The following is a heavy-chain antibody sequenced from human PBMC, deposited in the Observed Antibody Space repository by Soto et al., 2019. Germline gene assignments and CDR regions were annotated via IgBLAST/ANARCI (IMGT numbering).Heavy chain of an antibody. CDR1: GFTFSNSG. J-gene: IGHJ4*02. V-gene: IGHV1-69*01. CDR2: IIPIFDTT. CDR3: ARAPILVSVTLHENYFDS. D-gene: IGHD2-21*02. Sequence: VQVLESGGGLVQPGGSLRLSCAGSGFTFSNSGISWVRQAPGQGLEWMGGIIPIFDTTNYAQKLQGRITIIADESTNTVYMELSNLRSADTGVYYCARAPILVSVTLHENYFDSWGQGTLVTVSS.